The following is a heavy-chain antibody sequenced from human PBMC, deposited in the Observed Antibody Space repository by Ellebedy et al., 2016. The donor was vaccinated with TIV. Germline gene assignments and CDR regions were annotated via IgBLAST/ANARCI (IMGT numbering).Heavy chain of an antibody. J-gene: IGHJ4*02. D-gene: IGHD3-10*01. Sequence: AGSLRLSXAASGFIFSTYAMSWVRQATGTGLERVSGVSGNGGSTYYADSVKGRFTISRDNFKSTLYLQMNSLRDEDAAVYYCAKDLGYGSIVWGQGTQVTVSS. CDR1: GFIFSTYA. CDR2: VSGNGGST. V-gene: IGHV3-23*01. CDR3: AKDLGYGSIV.